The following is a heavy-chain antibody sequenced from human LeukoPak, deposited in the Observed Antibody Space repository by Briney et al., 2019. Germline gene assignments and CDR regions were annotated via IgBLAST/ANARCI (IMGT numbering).Heavy chain of an antibody. D-gene: IGHD2-2*01. V-gene: IGHV3-30*02. CDR2: IRYDGSNK. J-gene: IGHJ4*02. CDR1: GFTFSSYG. Sequence: GGSLRLSCAASGFTFSSYGMHWVRQAPGKGLEWVAFIRYDGSNKYYADSVKGRFTISRDNSKNTLYLQMNSLRAEDTAVYYCAKDECSSTSCHFDYWGQGTLVTVSS. CDR3: AKDECSSTSCHFDY.